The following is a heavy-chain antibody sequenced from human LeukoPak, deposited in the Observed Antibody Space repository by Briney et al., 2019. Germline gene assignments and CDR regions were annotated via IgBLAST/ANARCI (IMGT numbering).Heavy chain of an antibody. CDR3: ASRPLSGRSTWYTLDF. J-gene: IGHJ4*02. V-gene: IGHV3-48*04. D-gene: IGHD6-13*01. CDR1: GFTSTSYS. CDR2: VSSTGKTT. Sequence: QTGGSLRLSCAASGFTSTSYSINWVRQAPGKGLEWISYVSSTGKTTYYAASVKGRVTFSRDDADNSLYLQMNSLRVEDTGIYYCASRPLSGRSTWYTLDFWGQGVLVTVSS.